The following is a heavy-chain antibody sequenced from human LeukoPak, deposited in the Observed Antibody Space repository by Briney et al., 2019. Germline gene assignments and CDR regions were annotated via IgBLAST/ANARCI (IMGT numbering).Heavy chain of an antibody. Sequence: GASVKVSCKASGYTFTSYDINWVRQAPGQGLEWMGWMNPNSGNTGYAQKFQGRVTMTRNTSISTAYMELSSLRSEDTAVYYCARAQTYYYDSSGPGSRDSDGMDVWGQGTTVTVSS. D-gene: IGHD3-22*01. J-gene: IGHJ6*02. CDR1: GYTFTSYD. CDR3: ARAQTYYYDSSGPGSRDSDGMDV. V-gene: IGHV1-8*01. CDR2: MNPNSGNT.